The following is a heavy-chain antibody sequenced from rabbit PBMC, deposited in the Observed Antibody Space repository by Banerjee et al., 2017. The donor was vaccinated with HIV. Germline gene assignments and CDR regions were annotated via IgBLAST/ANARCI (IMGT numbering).Heavy chain of an antibody. V-gene: IGHV1S40*01. D-gene: IGHD4-1*01. Sequence: QSLQESGGGLFQPGGSLALTCKASGFDISSYHMCWVRQAPGKGLEWIACINNGGGSTYYASWAKGRFTISKTSSTTVTLQMTSLTAADTATYFCARGGVWGATRLDFWGPGTLVTVS. CDR2: INNGGGST. J-gene: IGHJ3*01. CDR3: ARGGVWGATRLDF. CDR1: GFDISSYH.